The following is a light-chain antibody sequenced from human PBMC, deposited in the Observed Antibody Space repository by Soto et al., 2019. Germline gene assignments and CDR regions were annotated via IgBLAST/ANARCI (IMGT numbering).Light chain of an antibody. CDR1: QSVRSN. Sequence: EIVMTQSPATLSVSPGERATLSCRASQSVRSNLAWYQQKPGQAPRLFIYGASTRATGIPARFSGSGSGTEFTLTISSLRSEDFAVYYCQQYNNWPYTFGQGTKLEIK. J-gene: IGKJ2*01. CDR2: GAS. V-gene: IGKV3-15*01. CDR3: QQYNNWPYT.